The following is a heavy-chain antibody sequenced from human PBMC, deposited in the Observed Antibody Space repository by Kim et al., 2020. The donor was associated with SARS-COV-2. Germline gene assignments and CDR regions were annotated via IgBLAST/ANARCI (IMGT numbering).Heavy chain of an antibody. J-gene: IGHJ5*02. CDR1: GGSISSSSYY. V-gene: IGHV4-39*01. Sequence: SETLSLTCTVSGGSISSSSYYWGWIRQPPGKGLEWIGSIYYSGSTYYNPSLKSRVTISVDTSKNQFSLKLSSVTAADTAVYYCARQWLVTNWFDPWGQGTLVTVSS. CDR3: ARQWLVTNWFDP. D-gene: IGHD6-19*01. CDR2: IYYSGST.